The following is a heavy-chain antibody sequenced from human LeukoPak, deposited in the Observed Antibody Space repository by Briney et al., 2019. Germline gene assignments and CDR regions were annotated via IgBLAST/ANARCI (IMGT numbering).Heavy chain of an antibody. CDR2: IYHSGST. Sequence: SETLSLTCTVSGVSFGTYHWGWIRQPPGKDLEWIGSIYHSGSTYYNPSPRSRVTVSVDTSKNQFSLKLSSVTAADTAVYYCVKEGEGSISHWGQGTLVTVSS. J-gene: IGHJ4*02. D-gene: IGHD3-16*01. CDR1: GVSFGTYH. V-gene: IGHV4-38-2*02. CDR3: VKEGEGSISH.